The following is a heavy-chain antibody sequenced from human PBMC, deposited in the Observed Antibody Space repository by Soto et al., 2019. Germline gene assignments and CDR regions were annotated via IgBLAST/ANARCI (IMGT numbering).Heavy chain of an antibody. CDR2: ISSSSSYI. V-gene: IGHV3-21*01. Sequence: EVQLVESGGGLVKPGGSLRLSCAASGFTFSSYSMNWVRQSPGKGLEWVSSISSSSSYIYYADSVKGRFTISRDNAKNSLYLQMNSLRAEDTAVYYCERDLGMVRGAPWDWGQGTLVTVSS. D-gene: IGHD3-10*01. CDR3: ERDLGMVRGAPWD. J-gene: IGHJ4*02. CDR1: GFTFSSYS.